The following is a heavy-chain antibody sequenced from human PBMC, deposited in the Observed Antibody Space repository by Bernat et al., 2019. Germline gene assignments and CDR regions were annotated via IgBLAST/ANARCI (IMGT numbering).Heavy chain of an antibody. V-gene: IGHV4-39*01. J-gene: IGHJ5*02. CDR2: IYYSGST. CDR1: GGSISSYY. Sequence: QVQLQESGPGLVKPSETLSLTCTVSGGSISSYYWGWIRQPPGKGLEWIGSIYYSGSTYYNPSLKSRVTISVDTSKNQFSLKLSSVTAADTAVYYCAKGDYCSSTSCYIGFDPWGQGTLVTVSS. D-gene: IGHD2-2*02. CDR3: AKGDYCSSTSCYIGFDP.